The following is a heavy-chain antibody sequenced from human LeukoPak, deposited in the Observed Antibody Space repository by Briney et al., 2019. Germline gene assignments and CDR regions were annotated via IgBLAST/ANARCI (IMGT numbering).Heavy chain of an antibody. D-gene: IGHD6-19*01. CDR2: INHSGST. CDR1: GRSFSGYY. V-gene: IGHV4-34*01. J-gene: IGHJ4*02. CDR3: ARGANSSGWYKGFDY. Sequence: PSETLSLTCAVYGRSFSGYYWSWIRQPPGKGLEWIGEINHSGSTNYNPSLKSRVTISVDTSKNQFSLKLSSVTAADTAVYYCARGANSSGWYKGFDYWGQGTLVTVSS.